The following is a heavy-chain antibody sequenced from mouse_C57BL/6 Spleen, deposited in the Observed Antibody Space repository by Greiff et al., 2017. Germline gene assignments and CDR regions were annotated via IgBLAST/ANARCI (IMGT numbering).Heavy chain of an antibody. Sequence: EVQLQQSGPELVKPGASVKISCKASGYSFTDYNMNWVKQSNGKSLEWIGVINPNYGTTSYNQKFKGKATLTVDQSSSTAYMQLNSLTSEDSAVYYGAREALYGRSYGVDGWGQGTTLTVS. J-gene: IGHJ2*01. CDR3: AREALYGRSYGVDG. CDR2: INPNYGTT. CDR1: GYSFTDYN. V-gene: IGHV1-39*01. D-gene: IGHD1-1*01.